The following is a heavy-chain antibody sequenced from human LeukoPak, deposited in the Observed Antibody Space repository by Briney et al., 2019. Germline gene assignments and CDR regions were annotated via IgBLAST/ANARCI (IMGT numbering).Heavy chain of an antibody. CDR2: MNPNSGNT. J-gene: IGHJ5*02. V-gene: IGHV1-8*01. Sequence: GASVKVSCKASGYTFTSYDINWVRQATGQGLEWMGWMNPNSGNTGYAQKFQGRVTMTRNTSISTAYMELSSLRSEDTAVYYCARHSYIAAAGKEEFYPWGQGTLVTVSS. CDR3: ARHSYIAAAGKEEFYP. D-gene: IGHD6-13*01. CDR1: GYTFTSYD.